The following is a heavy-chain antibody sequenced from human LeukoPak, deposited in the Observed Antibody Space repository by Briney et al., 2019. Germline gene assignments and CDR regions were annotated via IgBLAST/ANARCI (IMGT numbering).Heavy chain of an antibody. CDR3: ARGPDYDSLTGYSDY. J-gene: IGHJ4*02. D-gene: IGHD3-9*01. V-gene: IGHV4-59*04. Sequence: GSLRLSCAASGFTFSDYYMSWIRQPPGKGLEWIGSIYYSGSTSFNPSLKSRVTMSVDTSKNQFSLNLSSVTATDTAVYYCARGPDYDSLTGYSDYWGQGTLVTVSS. CDR2: IYYSGST. CDR1: GFTFSDYY.